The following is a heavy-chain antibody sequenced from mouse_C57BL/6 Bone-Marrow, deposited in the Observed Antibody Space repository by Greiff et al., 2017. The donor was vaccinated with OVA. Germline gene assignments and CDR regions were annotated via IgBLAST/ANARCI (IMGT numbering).Heavy chain of an antibody. J-gene: IGHJ2*01. Sequence: QVQLKQSGAELVRPGTSVKVSCKASGYAFTNYLIEWVKQRPGQGLEWIGVINPGSGGTNYNEKFKGKATLTADKSSSTAYMQLSSLTSDDSAGYFCARRRGFFDYWGQGTTLTVSA. V-gene: IGHV1-54*01. CDR3: ARRRGFFDY. CDR1: GYAFTNYL. CDR2: INPGSGGT.